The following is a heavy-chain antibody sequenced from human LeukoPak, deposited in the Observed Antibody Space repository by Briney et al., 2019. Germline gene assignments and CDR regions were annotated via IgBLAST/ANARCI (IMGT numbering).Heavy chain of an antibody. D-gene: IGHD3-22*01. CDR1: GFTLSIYT. CDR2: ISYDGSNK. CDR3: ARGYYDINAYYTYYFDY. V-gene: IGHV3-30*04. J-gene: IGHJ4*02. Sequence: GGSLRLSCAATGFTLSIYTMHRVRQAPGKGLEWVADISYDGSNKYYADSVKGRFTISRDNSKDTLYLQMNSLRAEDTAVYYCARGYYDINAYYTYYFDYWGQGTLVTVSS.